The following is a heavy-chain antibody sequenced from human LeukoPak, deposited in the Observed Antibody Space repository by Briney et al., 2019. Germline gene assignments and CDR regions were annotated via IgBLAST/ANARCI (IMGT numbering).Heavy chain of an antibody. Sequence: SETLSLTCAVYGGSFSGCYWSWIRQPPGKGLEWIGEINHSGSTNYNPSLKSRVTISVDTSKNQFPLKLSSVTAADTAVYYSAREMTAVAGTTRAGSYWYFDLWGRGTLVTVSS. CDR3: AREMTAVAGTTRAGSYWYFDL. J-gene: IGHJ2*01. CDR2: INHSGST. CDR1: GGSFSGCY. D-gene: IGHD6-19*01. V-gene: IGHV4-34*01.